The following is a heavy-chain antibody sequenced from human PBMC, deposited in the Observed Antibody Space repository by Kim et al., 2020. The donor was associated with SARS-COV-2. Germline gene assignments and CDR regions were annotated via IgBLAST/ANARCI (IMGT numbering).Heavy chain of an antibody. CDR2: ISGSGGST. CDR1: GFTFSSYA. J-gene: IGHJ6*02. D-gene: IGHD6-19*01. V-gene: IGHV3-23*01. CDR3: AKDLGQWLVQVGYYGMDV. Sequence: GGSLRLSCAASGFTFSSYAMSWVRQAPGKGLEWVSAISGSGGSTYYADSVKGRFTISRDNSKNTLYLQMNSLRAEDTAVYYCAKDLGQWLVQVGYYGMDVWGQGTTVTVSS.